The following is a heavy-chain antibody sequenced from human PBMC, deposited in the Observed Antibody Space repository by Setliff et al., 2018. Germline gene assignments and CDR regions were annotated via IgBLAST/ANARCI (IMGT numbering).Heavy chain of an antibody. D-gene: IGHD3-9*01. CDR1: GYTLTKYY. Sequence: ASVKVSCKASGYTLTKYYMHWVRQAPGQGLEWMGRFHPYSGHTNYVQNFQGRVTMTMDASITTVYMELSRLTSDDTAVYYCVRQDILTSYYMFDYWGQGTLVTVSS. CDR2: FHPYSGHT. V-gene: IGHV1-2*06. CDR3: VRQDILTSYYMFDY. J-gene: IGHJ4*02.